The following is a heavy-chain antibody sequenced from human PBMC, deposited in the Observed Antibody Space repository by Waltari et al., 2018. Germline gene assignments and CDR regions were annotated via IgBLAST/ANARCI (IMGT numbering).Heavy chain of an antibody. CDR3: ARHKPYGDYEGPGDY. V-gene: IGHV5-51*01. J-gene: IGHJ4*02. CDR1: GYSFTSYW. D-gene: IGHD4-17*01. Sequence: EVQLVQSGAEVKKPGESLKISCKGSGYSFTSYWIGWFRQMPGKGLELIGISNPGDSDTRYRPSFKGKVTISADKSISTAYMQWSSLKASDTAMYYCARHKPYGDYEGPGDYWGQGTLVTVSS. CDR2: SNPGDSDT.